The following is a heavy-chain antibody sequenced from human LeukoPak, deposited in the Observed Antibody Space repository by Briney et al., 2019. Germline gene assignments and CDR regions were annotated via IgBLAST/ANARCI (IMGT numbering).Heavy chain of an antibody. CDR2: ITSSSRYI. J-gene: IGHJ4*02. Sequence: GGSLRLPCAASGFPFSAYAMNWVRQATGQGQEWVSSITSSSRYIYYADSVKGRFTISRDNAKNSLYLQMNSLRAEDTAVYYCARWVVDYYDSSGPFDYWGQGTLVTVSS. CDR3: ARWVVDYYDSSGPFDY. CDR1: GFPFSAYA. V-gene: IGHV3-21*01. D-gene: IGHD3-22*01.